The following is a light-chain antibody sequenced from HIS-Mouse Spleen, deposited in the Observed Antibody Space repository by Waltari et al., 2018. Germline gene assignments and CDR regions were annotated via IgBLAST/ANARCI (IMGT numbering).Light chain of an antibody. V-gene: IGLV3-10*01. Sequence: SYELTQPPSVSVSPGQTARITCSGAALPKKYAYWYQQKSGQAPVLVIYGDRKRPSGIPERCSRCSSGTMATLTISGCQVEDEADYYCYSTDSSGNHRVFGGGTKLTVL. CDR2: GDR. CDR1: ALPKKY. J-gene: IGLJ2*01. CDR3: YSTDSSGNHRV.